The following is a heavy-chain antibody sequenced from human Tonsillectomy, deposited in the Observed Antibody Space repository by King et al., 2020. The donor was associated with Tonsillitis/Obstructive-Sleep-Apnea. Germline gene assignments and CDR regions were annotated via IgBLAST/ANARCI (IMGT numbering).Heavy chain of an antibody. CDR3: ARGGRSYYDILTGYPHNNWFDP. CDR2: INPNSGGT. CDR1: GYTFTGYY. D-gene: IGHD3-9*01. J-gene: IGHJ5*02. Sequence: VQLVQSGAEVKKPGASVKVSCKASGYTFTGYYMHWVRQAPGQGLEWMGWINPNSGGTNYAQKFQGRVTMTRDTSISTAYMELRRLRSDDTAVYYCARGGRSYYDILTGYPHNNWFDPWGQGTLVTVSS. V-gene: IGHV1-2*02.